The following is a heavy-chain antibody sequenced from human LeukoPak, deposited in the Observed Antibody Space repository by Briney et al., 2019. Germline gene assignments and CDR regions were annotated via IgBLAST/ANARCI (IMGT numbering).Heavy chain of an antibody. CDR2: IYYSGST. Sequence: SETLSLTCTVSGGSISSYYWSWIRQPPGEGLEWIGYIYYSGSTNYNPSLKSRVTISLDTSKNQFSLKLSSVTAADTAVYYCARGGSYHKYYFGYWGQGTLVTVSS. J-gene: IGHJ4*02. CDR3: ARGGSYHKYYFGY. CDR1: GGSISSYY. D-gene: IGHD1-26*01. V-gene: IGHV4-59*01.